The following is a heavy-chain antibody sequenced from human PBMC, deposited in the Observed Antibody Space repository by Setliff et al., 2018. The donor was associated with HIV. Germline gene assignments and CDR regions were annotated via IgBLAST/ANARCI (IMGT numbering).Heavy chain of an antibody. CDR3: ARLKLSGVIDY. D-gene: IGHD2-8*01. J-gene: IGHJ4*02. Sequence: ETLSLTCTVSVGAFNTSSSYWGWFRQPPGKGLEYIGGIFYSGSAYYNPSLKSRVTISVDTSKNQLSLKLSSVTAADTAVYYCARLKLSGVIDYWGQGTLVTVSS. CDR2: IFYSGSA. CDR1: VGAFNTSSSY. V-gene: IGHV4-39*01.